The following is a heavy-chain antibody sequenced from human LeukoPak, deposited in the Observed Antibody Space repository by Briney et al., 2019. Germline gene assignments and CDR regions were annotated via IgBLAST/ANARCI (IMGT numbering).Heavy chain of an antibody. V-gene: IGHV4-59*01. Sequence: KASETLSLTCTVSGGSISSYYWSWIRQPPGRGLEWIGYIYYSGSTNYNPSLKSRVTISVDRSKNQFSLKLSSVTAADTAVYYCARGSYSVDYWGQGTLVTVSS. CDR1: GGSISSYY. J-gene: IGHJ4*02. CDR3: ARGSYSVDY. CDR2: IYYSGST. D-gene: IGHD1-26*01.